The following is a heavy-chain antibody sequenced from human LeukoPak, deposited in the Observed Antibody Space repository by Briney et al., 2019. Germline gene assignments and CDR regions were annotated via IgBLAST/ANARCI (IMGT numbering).Heavy chain of an antibody. D-gene: IGHD3-10*01. Sequence: SQTLSLTCTVSGGSISSGSYYWSWIRQPAGKGLEWIGRIYTSGSTNYNPSLKGRVTISVDTSKNQFSLKLSSVTAADTAVYYCARERAPHYGSGSYKAFSWGQGTLVTVSS. J-gene: IGHJ5*02. CDR2: IYTSGST. CDR1: GGSISSGSYY. V-gene: IGHV4-61*02. CDR3: ARERAPHYGSGSYKAFS.